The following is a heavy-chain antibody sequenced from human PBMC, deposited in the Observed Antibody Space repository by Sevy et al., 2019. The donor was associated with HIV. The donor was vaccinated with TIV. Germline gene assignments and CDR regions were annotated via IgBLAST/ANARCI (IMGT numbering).Heavy chain of an antibody. Sequence: ASVKVSCKASGYTFTGYYMHWVRQAPGQGLEWMGWINPNSGGTNYAQKFQGRVTMTRDRSISTAYMELSRLRSDDTAVYYCARDRAYSSYPGAYWGQGTLVTVSS. CDR1: GYTFTGYY. CDR3: ARDRAYSSYPGAY. J-gene: IGHJ4*02. CDR2: INPNSGGT. D-gene: IGHD6-6*01. V-gene: IGHV1-2*02.